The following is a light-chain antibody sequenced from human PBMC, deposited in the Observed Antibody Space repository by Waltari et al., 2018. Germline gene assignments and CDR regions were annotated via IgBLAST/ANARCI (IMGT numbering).Light chain of an antibody. CDR2: RVS. Sequence: QSALTQPASVSGSPGQSITISCTGTINDDVGNYDLVSWYQQHPGKVPKLIIYRVSQRPSVVSNRFAGSKSVNTASLTISGLQAEDEADYYCSSYVANNNPVFGGGTKLTVL. CDR1: INDDVGNYDL. V-gene: IGLV2-23*02. J-gene: IGLJ2*01. CDR3: SSYVANNNPV.